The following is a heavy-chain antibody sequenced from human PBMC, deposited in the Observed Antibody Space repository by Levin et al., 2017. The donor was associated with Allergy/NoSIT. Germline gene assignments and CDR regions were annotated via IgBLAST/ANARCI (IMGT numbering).Heavy chain of an antibody. Sequence: LSLTCAASAFTFRSYGMHWVRQAPGKGLEWVAAISHDGSDKFYVDSVQGRFTISRDNSNNTLYVQMNSLRDEDTAVYYCAKSGPWIRGLFPVDYWGQGTLVTVSS. D-gene: IGHD5-18*01. CDR1: AFTFRSYG. V-gene: IGHV3-30*18. CDR2: ISHDGSDK. J-gene: IGHJ4*02. CDR3: AKSGPWIRGLFPVDY.